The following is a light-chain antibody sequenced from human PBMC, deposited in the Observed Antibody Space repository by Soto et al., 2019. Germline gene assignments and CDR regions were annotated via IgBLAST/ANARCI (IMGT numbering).Light chain of an antibody. V-gene: IGKV3D-7*01. Sequence: EIVLTQSPGTLSLSPGERATLSCRASQSVSSSYLAWYQQKPGQAPRLVIYGASTRAPGVPARFSGSGSGTEFTLTISSLQPEDFTVYSCLQYHNLWAFGQGTKVDIK. CDR3: LQYHNLWA. CDR1: QSVSSSY. CDR2: GAS. J-gene: IGKJ1*01.